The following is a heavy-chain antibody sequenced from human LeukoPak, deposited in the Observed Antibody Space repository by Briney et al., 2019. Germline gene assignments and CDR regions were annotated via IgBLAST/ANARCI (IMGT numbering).Heavy chain of an antibody. Sequence: SVKVSCKASGGTFSSYAISWVRQAPGQGLEWMGGIIPIFGTANYAQKFQGRVTITADKSTSTAYMELSSLRSEDTAVYYCVSGTTGRWFDPWGQGTLVTVSS. D-gene: IGHD1-7*01. J-gene: IGHJ5*02. CDR2: IIPIFGTA. V-gene: IGHV1-69*06. CDR3: VSGTTGRWFDP. CDR1: GGTFSSYA.